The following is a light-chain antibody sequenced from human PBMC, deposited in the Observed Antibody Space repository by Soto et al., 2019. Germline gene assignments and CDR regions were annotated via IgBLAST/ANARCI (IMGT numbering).Light chain of an antibody. Sequence: ALTQPASVSGSPGQSITISCTGTSSDVGSYNLVSWYQQHPGKAPKLMIYEGSKRPSGVSNRFSGSKSGNTASLTISGLQAEDEADYYCCSYAGSSTFYVFGTGTKV. CDR2: EGS. V-gene: IGLV2-23*01. J-gene: IGLJ1*01. CDR3: CSYAGSSTFYV. CDR1: SSDVGSYNL.